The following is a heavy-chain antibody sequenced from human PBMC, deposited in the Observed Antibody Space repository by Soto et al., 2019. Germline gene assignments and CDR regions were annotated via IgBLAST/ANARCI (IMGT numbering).Heavy chain of an antibody. CDR2: ISSTTNYI. J-gene: IGHJ4*02. CDR1: GFTFTRYI. D-gene: IGHD6-6*01. CDR3: ARESEDLSSNFDF. V-gene: IGHV3-21*06. Sequence: RSLRISCATSGFTFTRYIMNWVRQAPGKGLEWVSSISSTTNYIYYGDSMKGRFTISRDNAKNSLYLEMNSLRAEDTAVYYCARESEDLSSNFDFWGQGTLVTVSS.